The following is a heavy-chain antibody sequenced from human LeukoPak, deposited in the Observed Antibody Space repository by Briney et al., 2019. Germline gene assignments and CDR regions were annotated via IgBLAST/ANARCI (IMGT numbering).Heavy chain of an antibody. J-gene: IGHJ4*02. CDR3: XXXXXXNYGYIFGYFDY. D-gene: IGHD5-18*01. CDR1: GFTFADYA. Sequence: GGSLRLSCAASGFTFADYAMHWVRQTPGKGLEWVSGISWNSGNIDYADSVKGRFTISRDNAKNSLYLQMNSLRAEDTALYYXXXXXXXNYGYIFGYFDYWGQGTLVTVSS. V-gene: IGHV3-9*01. CDR2: ISWNSGNI.